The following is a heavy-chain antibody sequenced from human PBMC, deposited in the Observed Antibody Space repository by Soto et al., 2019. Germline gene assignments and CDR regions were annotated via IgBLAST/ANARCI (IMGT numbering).Heavy chain of an antibody. CDR2: IYQSGST. CDR3: ARSVTGARGWFDP. J-gene: IGHJ5*02. V-gene: IGHV4-4*02. CDR1: SGSISRSNW. D-gene: IGHD2-21*02. Sequence: QVQLQESGPGLVKPSGTLSLTCGVSSGSISRSNWWSWVRQPPGKGLEWIGKIYQSGSTTYTPSLKSRVTISLDKSKNQFSLNLTSVTAADTAVYYCARSVTGARGWFDPWGQGTLVTVSS.